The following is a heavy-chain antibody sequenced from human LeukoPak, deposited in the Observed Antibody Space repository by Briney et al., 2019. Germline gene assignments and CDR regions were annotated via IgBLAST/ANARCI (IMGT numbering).Heavy chain of an antibody. CDR1: GYTFTSYG. Sequence: GASVKVSCKASGYTFTSYGISWVRQAPGQGLEWMGWISPTSGGTNYAQKFQGRVTMTRDTSISTAYMELRRLRSDDTAVYYCAREAYASGSFRTDYYYMDVWGKGTTVTISS. V-gene: IGHV1-2*02. CDR3: AREAYASGSFRTDYYYMDV. CDR2: ISPTSGGT. J-gene: IGHJ6*03. D-gene: IGHD3-10*01.